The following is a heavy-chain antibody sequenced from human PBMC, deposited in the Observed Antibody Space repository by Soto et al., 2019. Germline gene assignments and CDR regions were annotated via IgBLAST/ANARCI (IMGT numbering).Heavy chain of an antibody. CDR2: ITSSSSSI. J-gene: IGHJ5*02. Sequence: PLGSLRLSCAPSGFTFSAYNMNWVRQPPGKGLEWVSSITSSSSSIYYADSLKGRFTISRDNAKNSLYLQMNSLRAEDTAVYYCASHYGDNGWFDPWGQGTLVTVSS. CDR3: ASHYGDNGWFDP. CDR1: GFTFSAYN. V-gene: IGHV3-21*06. D-gene: IGHD4-17*01.